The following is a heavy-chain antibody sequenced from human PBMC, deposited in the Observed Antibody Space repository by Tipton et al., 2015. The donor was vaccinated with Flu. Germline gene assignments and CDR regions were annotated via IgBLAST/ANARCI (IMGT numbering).Heavy chain of an antibody. Sequence: TLSLTCIVSGGSISSYYWSWIRQSAGKGLEWIGRISASGNTNYNPSLKSRVTMSVDTPKNQFSLKVSSVNAADTAVYYCARGDARLGPTRGFDYWGQGTLVTVSS. J-gene: IGHJ4*02. CDR1: GGSISSYY. CDR3: ARGDARLGPTRGFDY. D-gene: IGHD3-16*01. CDR2: ISASGNT. V-gene: IGHV4-4*07.